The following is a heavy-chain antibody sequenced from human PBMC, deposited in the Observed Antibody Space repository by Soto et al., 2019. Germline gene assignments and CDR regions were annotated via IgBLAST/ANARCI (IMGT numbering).Heavy chain of an antibody. D-gene: IGHD2-15*01. J-gene: IGHJ4*02. CDR1: GGTFSSYA. Sequence: QVQLVQSGAEVKKPGSSVKVSCKASGGTFSSYAISWVRQAPGQGLEWMGGIIPICGTANYAQKFQGRVTITADESTSTDYMELSSLRSDDTAVYYCARLATVVKNGEIDYWGQGTLVTVSS. CDR2: IIPICGTA. CDR3: ARLATVVKNGEIDY. V-gene: IGHV1-69*12.